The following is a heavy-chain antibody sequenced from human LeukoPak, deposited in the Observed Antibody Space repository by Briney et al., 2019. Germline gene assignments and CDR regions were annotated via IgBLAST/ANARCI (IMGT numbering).Heavy chain of an antibody. CDR3: ARDLDGYNPSFFY. J-gene: IGHJ4*02. Sequence: SETLSLTCSVSGGSISSSSYYWGWLRQPPGKGLEWIGSIFFSGSTYYNPSLKSRVTISVDTSKNQFSLILSSMTAADTAVYYCARDLDGYNPSFFYWGQGTLVTVSS. D-gene: IGHD5-24*01. V-gene: IGHV4-39*02. CDR1: GGSISSSSYY. CDR2: IFFSGST.